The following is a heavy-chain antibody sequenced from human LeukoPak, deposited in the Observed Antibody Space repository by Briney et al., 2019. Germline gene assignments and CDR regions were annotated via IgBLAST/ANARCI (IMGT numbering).Heavy chain of an antibody. Sequence: ASVKVSCKASGYTFTGYYMHWVRQAPGQGLEWMGWINPNSGGTNYAQKFQGRVTMTRDTSISTAYMELSRLRSDDTAVYYCARPPEGYNIWFDPWGQGTLVTVSS. CDR3: ARPPEGYNIWFDP. D-gene: IGHD5-24*01. CDR2: INPNSGGT. V-gene: IGHV1-2*02. J-gene: IGHJ5*02. CDR1: GYTFTGYY.